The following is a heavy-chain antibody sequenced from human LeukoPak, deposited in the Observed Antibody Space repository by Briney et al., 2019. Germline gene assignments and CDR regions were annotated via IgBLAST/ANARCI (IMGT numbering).Heavy chain of an antibody. CDR1: GGSISSYY. D-gene: IGHD4-11*01. CDR3: ARGPPYYSTSGYFDP. Sequence: SETLSLTCTVSGGSISSYYWSWIRQPAGKGLEWVGRIYTSGSTNYNPSLKSRVTMSVDTSKNQFSLKLSSVTAADTAVYYCARGPPYYSTSGYFDPWGRGTLVTVSS. V-gene: IGHV4-4*07. J-gene: IGHJ2*01. CDR2: IYTSGST.